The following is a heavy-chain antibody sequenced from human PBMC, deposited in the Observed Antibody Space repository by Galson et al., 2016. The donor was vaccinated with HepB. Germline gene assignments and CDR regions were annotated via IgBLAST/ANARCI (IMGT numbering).Heavy chain of an antibody. V-gene: IGHV1-46*01. J-gene: IGHJ4*02. CDR2: INPSGGTT. Sequence: SVKVSCKASGYTFTSYYMHWVRQAPGQGLEWMGIINPSGGTTTYAQKFQGRVTTTWDTSTSTVYMELRSMGSEDTAIYYCARDQGFGEDNWGQGALVTVSS. D-gene: IGHD3-10*01. CDR3: ARDQGFGEDN. CDR1: GYTFTSYY.